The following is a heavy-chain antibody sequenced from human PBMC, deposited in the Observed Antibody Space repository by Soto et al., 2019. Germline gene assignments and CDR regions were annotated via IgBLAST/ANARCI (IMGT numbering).Heavy chain of an antibody. D-gene: IGHD6-13*01. CDR1: GYTFSTYA. V-gene: IGHV3-23*01. CDR3: AKATYSNVYNFDY. Sequence: EVHLLESGGGLVQPGGSLRLSCAASGYTFSTYAMSWVRQAPGMGLEWVSAISVTAGSTYYADSVRGRFTISRDNSKNTLSLQMTSLRAEDTAVYYCAKATYSNVYNFDYWGQGTLVTVSS. CDR2: ISVTAGST. J-gene: IGHJ4*02.